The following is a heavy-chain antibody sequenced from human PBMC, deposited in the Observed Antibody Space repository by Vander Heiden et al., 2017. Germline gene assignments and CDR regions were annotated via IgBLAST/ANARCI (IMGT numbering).Heavy chain of an antibody. CDR1: GGSFSGYY. Sequence: QVQLQQWGAGLLKPSATLSPTCAVYGGSFSGYYWSWIRQPPGKGLEWNGEINHSGSTNYNPSLKSRVTISVDTSKNQFSPKLSSVTAADTAVYYCARGLGVVTAIRHYYYGMDVWGQGTTVTVSS. CDR3: ARGLGVVTAIRHYYYGMDV. CDR2: INHSGST. V-gene: IGHV4-34*01. D-gene: IGHD2-21*02. J-gene: IGHJ6*02.